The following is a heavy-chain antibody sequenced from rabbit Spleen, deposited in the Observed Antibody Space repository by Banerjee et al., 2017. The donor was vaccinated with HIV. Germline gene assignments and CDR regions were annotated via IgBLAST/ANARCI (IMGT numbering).Heavy chain of an antibody. V-gene: IGHV1S47*01. D-gene: IGHD2-1*01. Sequence: QEQLVESGGGLVQPGGSLKLSCKASGFDFSGYGVSWVRQAPGKGLEWIGYIEPIFGNTYYASWVNGRFTISSHNAQNTLYLQLSSLTAADTATYFCVRDQAGDADYGPYYLNLWGQGTLVTVS. CDR1: GFDFSGYG. CDR2: IEPIFGNT. CDR3: VRDQAGDADYGPYYLNL. J-gene: IGHJ4*01.